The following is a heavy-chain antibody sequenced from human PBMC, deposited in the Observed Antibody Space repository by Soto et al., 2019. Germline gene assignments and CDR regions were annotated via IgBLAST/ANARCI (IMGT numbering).Heavy chain of an antibody. J-gene: IGHJ5*01. CDR3: ARGVGGYSYGGLDS. D-gene: IGHD5-18*01. Sequence: SETLSLTCAVCGGSFSGYYWSWIRQPPGKGLEWIGEIDHTGSTNSNPSLKSRVTMSVDTSKNQFSLKLSPVTAADTAVIYCARGVGGYSYGGLDSWGQGTLVTVSS. CDR2: IDHTGST. CDR1: GGSFSGYY. V-gene: IGHV4-34*01.